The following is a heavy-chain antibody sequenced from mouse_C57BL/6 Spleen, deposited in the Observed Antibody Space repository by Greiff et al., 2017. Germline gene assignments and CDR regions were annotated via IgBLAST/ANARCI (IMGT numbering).Heavy chain of an antibody. CDR3: ARLYGNYVWYFDG. J-gene: IGHJ1*03. Sequence: EVQRVESGGGLVQPGGSLSLSCAASGFTFTDYYMSWVRQPPGKALEWLGFIRNKANGNTTEYSASVKGRFTISRDNSQIILYLQMNAHSAEVSATYYCARLYGNYVWYFDGWGTGTTVTVSS. CDR1: GFTFTDYY. V-gene: IGHV7-3*01. D-gene: IGHD2-1*01. CDR2: IRNKANGNTT.